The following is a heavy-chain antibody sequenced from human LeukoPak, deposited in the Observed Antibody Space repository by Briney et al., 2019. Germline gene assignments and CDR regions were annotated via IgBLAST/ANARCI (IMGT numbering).Heavy chain of an antibody. D-gene: IGHD3-10*01. V-gene: IGHV3-30*03. J-gene: IGHJ4*02. CDR3: ASRLSPPGSGELSPPFDY. CDR1: GFTFSSYG. CDR2: ISYDGSNK. Sequence: GGSLRLSCAASGFTFSSYGMHWVRQAPGKGLEWVAVISYDGSNKYYADSVKGRFTISRDNSKNTLYLQMNSLRAEDTAVYYCASRLSPPGSGELSPPFDYWGQGTLVTVSS.